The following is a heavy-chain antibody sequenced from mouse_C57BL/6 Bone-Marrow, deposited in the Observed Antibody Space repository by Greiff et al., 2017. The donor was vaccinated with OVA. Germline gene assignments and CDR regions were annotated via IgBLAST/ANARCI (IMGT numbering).Heavy chain of an antibody. V-gene: IGHV8-8*01. CDR2: IWWDDDK. Sequence: ESGPGILQPSQTLSLTCSFSGFSLSTFGMGVGWIRQPSGKGLEWLAHIWWDDDKYYNPALKSRLTISKDTSKNQVFRKIANVDTADTATYYCANYDYFLYAMDYWGQGTSVTVSS. CDR3: ANYDYFLYAMDY. CDR1: GFSLSTFGMG. D-gene: IGHD2-4*01. J-gene: IGHJ4*01.